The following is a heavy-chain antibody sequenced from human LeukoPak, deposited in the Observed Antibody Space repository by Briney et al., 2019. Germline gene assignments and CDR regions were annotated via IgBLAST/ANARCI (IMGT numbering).Heavy chain of an antibody. V-gene: IGHV3-30*02. CDR1: GFTFSTHG. D-gene: IGHD3-10*01. CDR3: AKDGDGYYGSGSYSEY. J-gene: IGHJ4*02. Sequence: TGGSLRLSCAASGFTFSTHGMHWVRQAPGKGLVWVAFIRYDGSNKYYTDSVKGRFTISRDNSNNTLYLQMNSLRAEDTAVYYCAKDGDGYYGSGSYSEYWGQGTLVTVSS. CDR2: IRYDGSNK.